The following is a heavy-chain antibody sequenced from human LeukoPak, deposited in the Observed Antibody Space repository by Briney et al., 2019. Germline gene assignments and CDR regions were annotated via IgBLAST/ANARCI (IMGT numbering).Heavy chain of an antibody. CDR1: GYTFTAYY. J-gene: IGHJ4*02. V-gene: IGHV1-2*02. CDR3: ARRAAPENYFDN. D-gene: IGHD2-15*01. Sequence: ASVTVSCKASGYTFTAYYIHWVRQAPGQGLEWMGWINPNSGDTNYAQKFQGRVTMTRDTSISTSYMELSSLRSDDTAIYYCARRAAPENYFDNWGQGTLVTVSS. CDR2: INPNSGDT.